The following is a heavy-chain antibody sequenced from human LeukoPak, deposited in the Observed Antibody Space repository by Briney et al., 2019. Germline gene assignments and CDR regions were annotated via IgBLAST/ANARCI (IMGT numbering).Heavy chain of an antibody. V-gene: IGHV4-4*07. D-gene: IGHD3-10*01. CDR3: ARYSGIYGHDY. Sequence: SETLSLTCTVSGASFTGFYWSWIRQPAGKGLEWIGHFFSSGSTNYNSSFKSRATISVDKSKNQFSLSLTSVTAADTAVYFCARYSGIYGHDYWGQGTLVTVSS. J-gene: IGHJ4*02. CDR1: GASFTGFY. CDR2: FFSSGST.